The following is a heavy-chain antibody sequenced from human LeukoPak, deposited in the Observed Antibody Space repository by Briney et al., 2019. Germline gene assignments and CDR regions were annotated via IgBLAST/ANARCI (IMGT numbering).Heavy chain of an antibody. J-gene: IGHJ4*02. D-gene: IGHD1-1*01. V-gene: IGHV4-4*07. CDR1: GGSISNFY. CDR3: ARNAGDY. Sequence: PSETLSLTCTVSGGSISNFYWSWIRQPAGKGLEWIGRIYISGSSNYYPSLKSRVAMSLDTSKNHFTLRVRAVAAADTAVYYCARNAGDYWGQGTLVTVSS. CDR2: IYISGSS.